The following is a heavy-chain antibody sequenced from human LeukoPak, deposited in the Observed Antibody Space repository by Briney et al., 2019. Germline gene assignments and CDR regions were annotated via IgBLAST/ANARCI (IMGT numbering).Heavy chain of an antibody. CDR3: SRAMGPFPRFKFDY. CDR1: GFTFSSYS. Sequence: GGSLRLSCAASGFTFSSYSMNWVRQAPGKGLEWVGFIRSNTYRGTTEYAASVKGRFTISRDDSKSIAYLQMNSLKTEDTAVYYCSRAMGPFPRFKFDYWGQGTLVTVSS. V-gene: IGHV3-49*04. D-gene: IGHD5-18*01. J-gene: IGHJ4*02. CDR2: IRSNTYRGTT.